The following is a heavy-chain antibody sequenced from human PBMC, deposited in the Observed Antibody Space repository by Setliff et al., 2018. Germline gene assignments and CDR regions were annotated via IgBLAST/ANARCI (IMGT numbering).Heavy chain of an antibody. CDR1: GGSISSYY. CDR2: IDYSGST. D-gene: IGHD5-18*01. CDR3: AREIHSAAYNWFDP. J-gene: IGHJ5*02. Sequence: LSLTCTVSGGSISSYYWSWIRQPPGKGLEWIGYIDYSGSTKYNPSLKSRVTISVDTSKNQFSLKLSSVTAADTAVYYCAREIHSAAYNWFDPWGQGTLVTVSS. V-gene: IGHV4-59*01.